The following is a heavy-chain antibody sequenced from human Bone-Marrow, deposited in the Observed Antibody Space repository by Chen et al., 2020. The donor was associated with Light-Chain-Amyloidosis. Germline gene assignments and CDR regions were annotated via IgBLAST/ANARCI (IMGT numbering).Heavy chain of an antibody. Sequence: QVQLQQSGPGLVKPSQTLSLTCAISGDSVSSSSTAWNWIRQSPSRGLEWLGRTFYTSKWYYDYAPSVKSRMTFNTDSSKNHFSLKLDSVTPEDTAVYYCARGRGAYDYWGQGTLVTVSS. CDR1: GDSVSSSSTA. CDR3: ARGRGAYDY. J-gene: IGHJ4*02. V-gene: IGHV6-1*01. CDR2: TFYTSKWYY. D-gene: IGHD1-26*01.